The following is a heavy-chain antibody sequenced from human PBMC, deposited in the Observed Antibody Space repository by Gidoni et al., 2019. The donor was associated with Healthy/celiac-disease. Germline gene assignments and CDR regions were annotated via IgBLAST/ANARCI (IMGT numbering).Heavy chain of an antibody. CDR2: IYHSGST. CDR1: GYSISSGYY. CDR3: ARDLRTNWFDP. V-gene: IGHV4-38-2*02. D-gene: IGHD3-10*01. Sequence: QVQLQESGPGLVKPSETLSLTCTVSGYSISSGYYWGWIRQPPGKGLEWIGSIYHSGSTYYNPSLKSRFTISVDTSKNQFSLKLSSVTAADTAVYYCARDLRTNWFDPWGQGTLVTVSS. J-gene: IGHJ5*02.